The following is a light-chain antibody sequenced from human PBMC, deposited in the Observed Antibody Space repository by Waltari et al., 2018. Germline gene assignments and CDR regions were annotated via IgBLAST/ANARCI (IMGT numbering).Light chain of an antibody. Sequence: DIVLTQSPDTLSLSPGERAVLSCRASQIITNNYVAWYQQRFGQAPKVLIHGASSRATGSPDRFSGSGSGTDFTLTIDRLGPEDFAVYYCQQYGSSPRTFGQGTRVEIK. CDR1: QIITNNY. CDR2: GAS. V-gene: IGKV3-20*01. J-gene: IGKJ1*01. CDR3: QQYGSSPRT.